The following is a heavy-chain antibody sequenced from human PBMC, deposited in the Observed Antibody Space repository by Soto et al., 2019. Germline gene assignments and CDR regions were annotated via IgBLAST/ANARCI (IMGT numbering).Heavy chain of an antibody. D-gene: IGHD1-26*01. V-gene: IGHV1-69*13. Sequence: SVKVSCKASGGTFSSYAISWVRQAPGQGLEWMGGIIPIFGTANYAQTFQGRVTINADESTSTAYMELRSLRSEDTAVHYCASRTYTGSYYEGNWFDPWGQGTLVTVSS. CDR2: IIPIFGTA. J-gene: IGHJ5*02. CDR1: GGTFSSYA. CDR3: ASRTYTGSYYEGNWFDP.